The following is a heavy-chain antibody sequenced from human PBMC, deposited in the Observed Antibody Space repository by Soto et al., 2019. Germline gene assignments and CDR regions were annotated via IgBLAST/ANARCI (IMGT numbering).Heavy chain of an antibody. Sequence: GGSLRLSCAASGFTVSSNYMSWVRQAPGKGLEWVSVIYSGGSTYYADSVKGRFTISRDNSKNTLYLQMNSLRAEDTAVYYCARSHSGSPPGWFDPWGQGTLVTVSS. V-gene: IGHV3-53*01. CDR1: GFTVSSNY. CDR3: ARSHSGSPPGWFDP. D-gene: IGHD1-26*01. J-gene: IGHJ5*02. CDR2: IYSGGST.